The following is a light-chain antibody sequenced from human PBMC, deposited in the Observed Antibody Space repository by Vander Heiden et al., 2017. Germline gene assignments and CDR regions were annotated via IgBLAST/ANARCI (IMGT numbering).Light chain of an antibody. CDR1: QSVSSN. CDR2: GAS. CDR3: QQDNNGQIT. J-gene: IGKJ4*01. Sequence: EIVMTQSPATLSVSPGESATLSCRASQSVSSNLAWYQQKPGQAPRLLIYGASTRATGIPARFSGSGSGTEFTLTISSLESEDFAVYYCQQDNNGQITFGEGTKVEIK. V-gene: IGKV3-15*01.